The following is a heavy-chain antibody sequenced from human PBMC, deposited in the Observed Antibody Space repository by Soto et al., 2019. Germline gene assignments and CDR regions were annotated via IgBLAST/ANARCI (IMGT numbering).Heavy chain of an antibody. V-gene: IGHV3-30-3*01. Sequence: QVQLVESGGSVVQPGRSLRLSCAASGFTFSSYAMHWVRQAPGKGLEWVAVISYDGSNKYYADSVKGRFTISSDNSKSTLYLHMSSLGAEDTAVYYCARPKEMATIERNYGMDVWGHGTTVTVSS. CDR1: GFTFSSYA. CDR3: ARPKEMATIERNYGMDV. CDR2: ISYDGSNK. J-gene: IGHJ6*02. D-gene: IGHD5-12*01.